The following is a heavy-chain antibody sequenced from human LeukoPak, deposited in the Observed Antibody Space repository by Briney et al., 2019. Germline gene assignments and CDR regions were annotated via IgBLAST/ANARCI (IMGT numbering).Heavy chain of an antibody. Sequence: PGGSLRLSCVSSGLTFSSYAMSWVRQAPGKGLEWVSGVSGSGGSTYYADSVKGRFTISRDNSKNTLYLQMNSLRAEDTAVYYCATNYGYFDYWGQGTLVAVSS. J-gene: IGHJ4*02. CDR3: ATNYGYFDY. D-gene: IGHD4-17*01. V-gene: IGHV3-23*01. CDR2: VSGSGGST. CDR1: GLTFSSYA.